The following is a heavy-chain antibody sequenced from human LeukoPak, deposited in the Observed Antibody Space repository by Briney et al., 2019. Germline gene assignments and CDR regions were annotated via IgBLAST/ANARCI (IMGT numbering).Heavy chain of an antibody. CDR2: IYYSGST. J-gene: IGHJ4*02. Sequence: SETLSLTCTVSGGSISSYYWSWIRQPPGKGLEWIGYIYYSGSTNYNPSLKSRVTISVDTSKNQFSLKLSSVTAADTAVYYCARDSGIAAAGTKGLDYRGQGTLVTVSS. D-gene: IGHD6-13*01. V-gene: IGHV4-59*12. CDR3: ARDSGIAAAGTKGLDY. CDR1: GGSISSYY.